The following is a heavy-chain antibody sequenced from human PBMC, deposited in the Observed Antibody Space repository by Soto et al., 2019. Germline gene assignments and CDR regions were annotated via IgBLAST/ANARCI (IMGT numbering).Heavy chain of an antibody. CDR3: AKESRGGHFDY. Sequence: GGSLRLSCAASGFTFSSYAMSWVRQAPGKGLEWVSAISGSVIATYYADYVKGRFTVSRDNSKNKLFLQMNTLRAEDTAVYYCAKESRGGHFDYWGQGTLVTVSS. J-gene: IGHJ4*02. CDR1: GFTFSSYA. V-gene: IGHV3-23*01. CDR2: ISGSVIAT.